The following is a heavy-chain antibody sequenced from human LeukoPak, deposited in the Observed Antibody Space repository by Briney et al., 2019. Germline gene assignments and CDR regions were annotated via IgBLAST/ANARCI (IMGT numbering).Heavy chain of an antibody. Sequence: ASVKVSCXASGYTLTDYYMHWVRQARGQGLEWMGWINPNSGGTNYAQKFQGRVTMTRDTSISTAYMELSRLRSDDTAVYYCASAIIDYGDYYFDYWGQGTLVTVSS. CDR3: ASAIIDYGDYYFDY. D-gene: IGHD4-17*01. CDR2: INPNSGGT. CDR1: GYTLTDYY. V-gene: IGHV1-2*02. J-gene: IGHJ4*02.